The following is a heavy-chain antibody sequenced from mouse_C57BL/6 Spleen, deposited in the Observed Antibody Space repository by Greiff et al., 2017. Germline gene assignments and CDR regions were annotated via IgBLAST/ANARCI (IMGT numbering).Heavy chain of an antibody. Sequence: QVHVKQSGAELVKPGASVKISCKASGYAFSSYWMNWVKQRPGKGLEWIGQIFPGDGDTNYNGKFKGKATLTADKSSSTAYMQLSSLTSEDSAVYLSARAGYYSGSSLTSYYAKDDWGQGASVTVSS. CDR1: GYAFSSYW. CDR2: IFPGDGDT. CDR3: ARAGYYSGSSLTSYYAKDD. J-gene: IGHJ4*01. D-gene: IGHD1-1*01. V-gene: IGHV1-80*01.